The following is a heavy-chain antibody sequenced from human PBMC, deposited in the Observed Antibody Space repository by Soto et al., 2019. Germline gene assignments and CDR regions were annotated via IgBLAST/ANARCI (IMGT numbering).Heavy chain of an antibody. D-gene: IGHD6-19*01. Sequence: QVQLVQSGAEVKKPGASVKVSCKASGYTFTSYGISWVRQAPGQGLEWMGWISAYNGNTNYAQKFQGRVTMTTDTSPSTAYIELKTLSSDDTAVYYCARDRNIAVAGSLVYWGQGTLDTVSS. V-gene: IGHV1-18*01. CDR3: ARDRNIAVAGSLVY. J-gene: IGHJ4*02. CDR1: GYTFTSYG. CDR2: ISAYNGNT.